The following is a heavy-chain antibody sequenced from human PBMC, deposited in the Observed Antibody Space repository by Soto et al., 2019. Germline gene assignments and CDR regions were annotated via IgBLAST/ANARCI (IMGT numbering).Heavy chain of an antibody. CDR3: ARAQHLGYCSSTSCLPRYYYYGMDV. D-gene: IGHD2-2*01. J-gene: IGHJ6*02. CDR1: GYTFTSYD. V-gene: IGHV1-8*01. CDR2: MNPNSGNT. Sequence: ASVKVSCKASGYTFTSYDINWVRQATGQGLEWMGWMNPNSGNTGYAQKFQGRVTMTRNTSISTAYMELSSLRSEDTAVYYCARAQHLGYCSSTSCLPRYYYYGMDVWGQGTTLTVSS.